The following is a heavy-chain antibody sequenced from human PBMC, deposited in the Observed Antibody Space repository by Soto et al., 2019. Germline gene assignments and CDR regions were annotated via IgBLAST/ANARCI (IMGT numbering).Heavy chain of an antibody. CDR1: GFTFSSYA. V-gene: IGHV3-23*01. CDR2: ISGSGGST. Sequence: PGGSLRLSCAASGFTFSSYAMSWVRQAPGKGLEWVSAISGSGGSTYYADSVKGRFTISRDNSKNTLYLQMNSLRAEDTAVYYCTTDLGYGSGSYYGVDYWGQGTLVTVSS. CDR3: TTDLGYGSGSYYGVDY. D-gene: IGHD3-10*01. J-gene: IGHJ4*02.